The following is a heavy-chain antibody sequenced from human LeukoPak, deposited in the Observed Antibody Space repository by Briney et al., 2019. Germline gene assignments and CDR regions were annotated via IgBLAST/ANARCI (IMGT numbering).Heavy chain of an antibody. CDR2: ISGSGGST. J-gene: IGHJ4*02. Sequence: GGSLRLSCAASGFTFSSYAMSWVRQAPGKGLEWVSAISGSGGSTYYADSVKGRFTISRDNSKNTLYLQMNSLRAEDTAVYYCAKPLAAAGTDLGYFDYWGQGTLVTVSS. CDR3: AKPLAAAGTDLGYFDY. CDR1: GFTFSSYA. V-gene: IGHV3-23*01. D-gene: IGHD6-13*01.